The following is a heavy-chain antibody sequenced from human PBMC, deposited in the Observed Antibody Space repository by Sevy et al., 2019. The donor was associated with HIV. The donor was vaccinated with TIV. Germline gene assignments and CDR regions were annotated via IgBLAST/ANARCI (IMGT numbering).Heavy chain of an antibody. Sequence: GGSLRLSCAASGFTFDDYGMSWVRQAPGKGLEWVSGINWNGGSTGYADSVKGRFTMSRDNAKNSLYLQMNSLRAEDTALYYCARDLSIVGATPFDYWGQGTLVTVSS. D-gene: IGHD1-26*01. CDR3: ARDLSIVGATPFDY. V-gene: IGHV3-20*04. CDR2: INWNGGST. CDR1: GFTFDDYG. J-gene: IGHJ4*02.